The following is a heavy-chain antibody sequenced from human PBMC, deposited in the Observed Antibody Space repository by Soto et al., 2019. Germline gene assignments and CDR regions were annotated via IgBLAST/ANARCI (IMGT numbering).Heavy chain of an antibody. D-gene: IGHD1-26*01. CDR1: GFTFDDHA. CDR3: ARDVSRAAATIDY. J-gene: IGHJ4*02. Sequence: EVQLVESGGGLVQPGRSLRLSCATSGFTFDDHAMHWVRQAPGKGLEWVSIITWNSGIIDYADSVKGRFTISRDNTNNSLYLQMDNLGPEDTAMYYCARDVSRAAATIDYWGQGTLVTVSA. CDR2: ITWNSGII. V-gene: IGHV3-9*01.